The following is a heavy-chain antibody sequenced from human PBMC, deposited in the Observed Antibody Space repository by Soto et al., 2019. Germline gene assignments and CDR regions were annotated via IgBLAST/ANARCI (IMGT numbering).Heavy chain of an antibody. V-gene: IGHV1-3*01. CDR1: GYTFTSYA. CDR2: INAGNGNT. J-gene: IGHJ6*03. D-gene: IGHD4-17*01. CDR3: ARELQKTGDYDYYYYYMDV. Sequence: ASVKVSCKASGYTFTSYAMHWVRQAPGQRLEWMGWINAGNGNTKYSQKFQGRVTITRDTSASTAYMELSSLRSEDTAVYYCARELQKTGDYDYYYYYMDVWGKGTTVTVSS.